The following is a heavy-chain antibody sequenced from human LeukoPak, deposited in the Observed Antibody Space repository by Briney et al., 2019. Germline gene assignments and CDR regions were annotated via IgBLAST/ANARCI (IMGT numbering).Heavy chain of an antibody. J-gene: IGHJ6*03. Sequence: GASVKVSCKASGYTFTGYYMHWVRQAPGQGLEWMGWINPNSGGTNYAQKFQGRVTMTRDTSISTAYMELSRLRSDDTAVYYCARATVDIVATIHYYYYMDVWGKGTTVTVSS. V-gene: IGHV1-2*02. D-gene: IGHD5-12*01. CDR1: GYTFTGYY. CDR2: INPNSGGT. CDR3: ARATVDIVATIHYYYYMDV.